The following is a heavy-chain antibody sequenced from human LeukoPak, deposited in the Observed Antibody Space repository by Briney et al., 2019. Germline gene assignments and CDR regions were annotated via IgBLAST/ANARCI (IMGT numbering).Heavy chain of an antibody. J-gene: IGHJ6*03. D-gene: IGHD3-9*01. CDR1: GFTFSSYG. CDR2: FSGRGGST. CDR3: AKQGRDWLRDYYYYMDV. Sequence: PGGSLRLSCAASGFTFSSYGMSWVRQAPGKGLELVSTFSGRGGSTYYADSVKGRVTISRDNSKNTLYLQMNSLRAEDTAVYYCAKQGRDWLRDYYYYMDVWGKGTTVTISS. V-gene: IGHV3-23*01.